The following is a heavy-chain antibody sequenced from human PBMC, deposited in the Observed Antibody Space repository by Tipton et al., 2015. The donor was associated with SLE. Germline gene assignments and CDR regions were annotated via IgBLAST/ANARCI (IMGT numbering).Heavy chain of an antibody. CDR2: IYYSGST. V-gene: IGHV4-59*11. Sequence: LRLSCSVSGGSISSHYWTWIRQPPGKRLEWIGYIYYSGSTYYNPSLKSRVTISVDTSKNQFSLKLSSVTAADTAVYYCARMYYYYDSSGYLYYYYGMDVWGQGTTVTVSS. J-gene: IGHJ6*02. CDR3: ARMYYYYDSSGYLYYYYGMDV. CDR1: GGSISSHY. D-gene: IGHD3-22*01.